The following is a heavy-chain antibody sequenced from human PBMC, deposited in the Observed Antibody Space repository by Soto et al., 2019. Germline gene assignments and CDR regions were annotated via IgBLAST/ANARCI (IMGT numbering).Heavy chain of an antibody. CDR2: IRSKAYGGTT. CDR3: TSGIDIVVVVAATPQWFDP. J-gene: IGHJ5*02. V-gene: IGHV3-49*03. Sequence: GGSLRLSCTASGFTFGDYAMSWFRQAPGKGLEWVGFIRSKAYGGTTEYAASVKGRFTISRDDSKSIAYLQMNSLKTEDTAVYYCTSGIDIVVVVAATPQWFDPWGQGTLVTVSS. D-gene: IGHD2-15*01. CDR1: GFTFGDYA.